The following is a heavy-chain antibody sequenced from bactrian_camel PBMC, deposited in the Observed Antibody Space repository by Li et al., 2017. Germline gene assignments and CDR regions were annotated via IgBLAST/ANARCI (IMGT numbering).Heavy chain of an antibody. CDR3: ARKRRFGSCIDDMTAGDC. J-gene: IGHJ4*01. Sequence: DVQLVESGGGSVQPGGSLRLSCALSGHTYSAYCRGWFRQVPGKEREGVATIDSVGFTTYGDAVRGRFTISKDNDKTVYLEMNNLQPEDTAMYYCARKRRFGSCIDDMTAGDCWGQGTQVTVS. V-gene: IGHV3S40*01. CDR2: IDSVGFTT. D-gene: IGHD5*01. CDR1: GHTYSAYC.